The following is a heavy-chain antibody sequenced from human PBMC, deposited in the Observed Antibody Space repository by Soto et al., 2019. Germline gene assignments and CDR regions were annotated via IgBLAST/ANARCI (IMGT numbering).Heavy chain of an antibody. V-gene: IGHV3-21*01. J-gene: IGHJ4*02. CDR2: ISSSSSYI. D-gene: IGHD3-22*01. Sequence: EVQLVESGGGPVKPGGSLRLSCAASGFTFSSYSMNWVRQAPGKGLEWVSSISSSSSYIYYADSVKGRFTISRDNAKNSLYLQMNSLRAEDTAVYYCARDRSLYDRPFDYWGQGTLVTVSS. CDR3: ARDRSLYDRPFDY. CDR1: GFTFSSYS.